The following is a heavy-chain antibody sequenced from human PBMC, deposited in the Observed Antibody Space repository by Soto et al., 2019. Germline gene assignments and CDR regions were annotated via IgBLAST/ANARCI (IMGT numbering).Heavy chain of an antibody. Sequence: EASVKVSCKSCGYPFNTYYLHWVRQAPGQGLEWMGMIHPSGGGSTYAQKFLGRVTMTMDSSTSTVFMELTSLRSADTAVYYCARGGHIAVVTDSFDSWGQGTLVTVSS. D-gene: IGHD2-21*02. J-gene: IGHJ4*02. CDR3: ARGGHIAVVTDSFDS. CDR1: GYPFNTYY. CDR2: IHPSGGGS. V-gene: IGHV1-46*02.